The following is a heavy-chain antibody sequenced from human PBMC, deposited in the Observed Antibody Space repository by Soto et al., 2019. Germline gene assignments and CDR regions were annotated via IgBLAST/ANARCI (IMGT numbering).Heavy chain of an antibody. D-gene: IGHD1-26*01. CDR2: TYHSGST. CDR1: GCSISSGGYS. V-gene: IGHV4-30-2*01. J-gene: IGHJ6*02. Sequence: QLQLQESGSGLVKPSQTLSLTCAVSGCSISSGGYSWSWIRQPPGKGLEWIGYTYHSGSTYYNPSLKSRVTISVDRSKNQFSLKLNSVTTADTAVYYCARDDPLHGTGMDVWGQGTTVTVSS. CDR3: ARDDPLHGTGMDV.